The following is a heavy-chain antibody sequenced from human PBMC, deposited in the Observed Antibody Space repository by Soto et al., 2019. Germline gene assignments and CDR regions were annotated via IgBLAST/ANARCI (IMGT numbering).Heavy chain of an antibody. V-gene: IGHV5-51*01. CDR2: IYPDESDT. J-gene: IGHJ6*02. Sequence: PGESLKISCKGSGYSFTKYWIGWVRQMPGKGLEWMVIIYPDESDTRYSPSFQGQVTISADKSISTAYLQWSSLKASDTAMYYCARHKKSITGYYYGMDVWGQGTTVTVSS. D-gene: IGHD1-20*01. CDR3: ARHKKSITGYYYGMDV. CDR1: GYSFTKYW.